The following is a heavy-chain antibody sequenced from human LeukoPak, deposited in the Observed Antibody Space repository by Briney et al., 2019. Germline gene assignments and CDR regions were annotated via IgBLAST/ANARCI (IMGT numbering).Heavy chain of an antibody. Sequence: SETLSLTCTASGGSISTNNYYWSWIRQPPGKGLEWIGYIYYSGSTNYNPSLKSRVTISVDTSKNQFSLKLSSVTAADTAVYYCARQPVYSGSYVFDWGQGTLVTVSS. V-gene: IGHV4-61*05. D-gene: IGHD1-26*01. CDR1: GGSISTNNYY. CDR3: ARQPVYSGSYVFD. CDR2: IYYSGST. J-gene: IGHJ4*02.